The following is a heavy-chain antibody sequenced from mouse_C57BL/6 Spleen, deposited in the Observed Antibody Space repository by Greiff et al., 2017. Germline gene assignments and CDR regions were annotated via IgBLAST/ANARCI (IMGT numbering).Heavy chain of an antibody. Sequence: QVQLKQSGPGLVQPSQSLSITCTVSGFSLTSYGVHWVRQSPGKGLEWLGVIWSGGSTDYNAAFISSLSISKDNSKSQVFFKMNSLQADDTAIYYCARNWDAMDYWGQGTSVTVSS. D-gene: IGHD4-1*01. V-gene: IGHV2-2*01. CDR2: IWSGGST. J-gene: IGHJ4*01. CDR3: ARNWDAMDY. CDR1: GFSLTSYG.